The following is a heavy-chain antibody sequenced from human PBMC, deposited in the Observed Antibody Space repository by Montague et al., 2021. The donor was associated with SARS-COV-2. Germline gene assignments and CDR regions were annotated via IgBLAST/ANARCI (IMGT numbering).Heavy chain of an antibody. V-gene: IGHV3-30*18. CDR1: GFTFSSFG. J-gene: IGHJ4*02. Sequence: SLRLSCAASGFTFSSFGTHWVRQAPGKGLEWVSVISYDGSNKYYADSVEGRFTISRDNSKNTLYLQMNSLRAEDTAVYYCAKDGEYYYGSGSYLVHYFDYWGQGTLVTVSS. CDR3: AKDGEYYYGSGSYLVHYFDY. D-gene: IGHD3-10*01. CDR2: ISYDGSNK.